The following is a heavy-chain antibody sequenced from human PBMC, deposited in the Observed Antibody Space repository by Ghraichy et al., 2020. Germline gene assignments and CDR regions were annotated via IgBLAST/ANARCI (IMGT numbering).Heavy chain of an antibody. D-gene: IGHD2-2*01. CDR3: ARDRLLYYYYYYGMDV. Sequence: GESLNISCAASGFTFSSYSMNWVRQAPGKGLEWVSYISSSSSTIYYADSVKGRFTISRDNAKNSLYLQMNSLRDEDTAVYYCARDRLLYYYYYYGMDVWGQGTTVTVSS. J-gene: IGHJ6*02. CDR1: GFTFSSYS. CDR2: ISSSSSTI. V-gene: IGHV3-48*02.